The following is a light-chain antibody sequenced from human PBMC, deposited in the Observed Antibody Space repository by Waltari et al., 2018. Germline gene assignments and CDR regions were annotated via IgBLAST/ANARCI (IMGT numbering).Light chain of an antibody. J-gene: IGLJ1*01. CDR2: DFH. Sequence: QSALTQPASVSGSPGQSITISCTGTSSDVGHYDYVSWFQQHPGNAPKLMIYDFHNRPSGVSTRFSGSKSGNTASLTISGLQAEDEVDYYCYSFTTSSTRVFGTGTKVTVL. CDR3: YSFTTSSTRV. CDR1: SSDVGHYDY. V-gene: IGLV2-14*03.